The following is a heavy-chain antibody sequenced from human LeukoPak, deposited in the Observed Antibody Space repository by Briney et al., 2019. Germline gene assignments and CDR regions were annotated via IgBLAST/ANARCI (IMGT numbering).Heavy chain of an antibody. CDR3: AAETGDRLRVDY. V-gene: IGHV1-58*02. Sequence: ASVKVSCKASGFTFTSSAMQWVRQARGQRLEWIGWIVVGSGNTNYAQRFQERVTITRDMSPSTAYMELSSLRSEDTAVYYCAAETGDRLRVDYWGQGTLVTVSS. D-gene: IGHD7-27*01. CDR1: GFTFTSSA. CDR2: IVVGSGNT. J-gene: IGHJ4*02.